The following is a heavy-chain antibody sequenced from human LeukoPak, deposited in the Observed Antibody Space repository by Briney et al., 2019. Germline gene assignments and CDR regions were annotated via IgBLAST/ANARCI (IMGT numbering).Heavy chain of an antibody. J-gene: IGHJ3*02. CDR3: AREGIAAARNAFDI. CDR2: IYYSGST. CDR1: GGSISSYY. V-gene: IGHV4-59*01. Sequence: SETLSLTCTVSGGSISSYYWSWIRQPPGKGLEGIGYIYYSGSTNYNPSLKSRVTISVDTSKDQFSLKLSSVTAADTAVYYCAREGIAAARNAFDIWGQGTMVTVSS. D-gene: IGHD6-13*01.